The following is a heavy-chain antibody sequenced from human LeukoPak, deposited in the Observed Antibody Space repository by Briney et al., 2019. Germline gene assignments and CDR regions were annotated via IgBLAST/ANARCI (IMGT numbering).Heavy chain of an antibody. D-gene: IGHD6-6*01. Sequence: SETLSLTCAVYGGSFSGYYWSWIRQPPGKGLEWIGEINHSGSTNYNPSLKSRVTISVDTSKNQFSLKLSSVTAADTAVYYCARLPRIAARPRGDYWGQGTLVTVSS. CDR2: INHSGST. CDR1: GGSFSGYY. CDR3: ARLPRIAARPRGDY. V-gene: IGHV4-34*01. J-gene: IGHJ4*02.